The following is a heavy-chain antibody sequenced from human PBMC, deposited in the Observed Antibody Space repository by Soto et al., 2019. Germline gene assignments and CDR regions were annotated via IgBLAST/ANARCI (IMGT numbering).Heavy chain of an antibody. CDR2: INPNSGGT. D-gene: IGHD5-18*01. J-gene: IGHJ6*02. CDR1: GYTFTGYY. CDR3: ARSRSSAGYSYGLYYYSGMDV. V-gene: IGHV1-2*02. Sequence: SSVKVSCKASGYTFTGYYMHWVRQAPGQGLEWMGWINPNSGGTNYAQKFQGRVTMTRDTSISTAYMELSRLRSDDTAVYYCARSRSSAGYSYGLYYYSGMDVWGQGTTVTVSS.